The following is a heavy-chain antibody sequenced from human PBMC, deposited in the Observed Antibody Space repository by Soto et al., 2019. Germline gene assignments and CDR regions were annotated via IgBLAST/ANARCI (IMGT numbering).Heavy chain of an antibody. CDR1: GYTFTSYG. Sequence: QVQLVQSGAEVKKPGASVKVSCKASGYTFTSYGISWVRQAPGQGLEWMGWISAYNGNTNYAQKLQGRVTITTDTTTSTAYMELRSLRSDDTAVYCCAVEGEWLVLMGYYYYGMDVWGQGTTVTVSS. CDR3: AVEGEWLVLMGYYYYGMDV. J-gene: IGHJ6*02. V-gene: IGHV1-18*01. CDR2: ISAYNGNT. D-gene: IGHD6-19*01.